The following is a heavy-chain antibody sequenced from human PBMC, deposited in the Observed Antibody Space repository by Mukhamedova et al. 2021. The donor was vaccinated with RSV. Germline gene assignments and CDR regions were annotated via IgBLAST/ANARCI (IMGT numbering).Heavy chain of an antibody. CDR3: AKDHEGGYCSGGSCYLFDY. CDR2: ISGSGGST. J-gene: IGHJ4*02. D-gene: IGHD2-15*01. V-gene: IGHV3-23*01. Sequence: GLEWVSAISGSGGSTYYADSVKGRFTISRDNSKNTLYLQMNSLRADDTAVYYCAKDHEGGYCSGGSCYLFDYWGQGTLVTVSS.